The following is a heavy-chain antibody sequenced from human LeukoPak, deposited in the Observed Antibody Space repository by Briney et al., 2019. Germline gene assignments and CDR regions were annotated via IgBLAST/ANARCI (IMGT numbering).Heavy chain of an antibody. CDR1: GGSFSGYY. CDR3: ARAFPFNWNDRKYTWFDP. J-gene: IGHJ5*02. D-gene: IGHD1-20*01. Sequence: SETLSLTCAVYGGSFSGYYWSWIRQPPGKGLEWIGEINHSGSTNYNPSLKSRVTISVDTSKNQFSLKLTSVTAADTAVYYCARAFPFNWNDRKYTWFDPWGRGTLVTVSS. V-gene: IGHV4-34*01. CDR2: INHSGST.